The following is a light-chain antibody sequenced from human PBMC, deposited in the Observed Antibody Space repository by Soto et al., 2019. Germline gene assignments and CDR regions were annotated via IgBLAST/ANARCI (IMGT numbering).Light chain of an antibody. CDR1: QSLSGQ. CDR2: EAS. V-gene: IGKV3-11*01. Sequence: EIVLTQSPATLSLSPGERATLSCRASQSLSGQLAWYQQKPGQAPRLLIYEASNRATGIPARFSGSGSATDFTLTISSLEPEDFAVYFCQHRCDWPLTFGGGTKVEIK. CDR3: QHRCDWPLT. J-gene: IGKJ4*01.